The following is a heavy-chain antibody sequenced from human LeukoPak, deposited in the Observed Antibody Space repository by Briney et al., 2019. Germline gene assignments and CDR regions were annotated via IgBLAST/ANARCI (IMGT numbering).Heavy chain of an antibody. CDR1: GFTFSSYS. Sequence: GGSLRLSCAASGFTFSSYSMNWVRQAPGKGLEWVSSISSSSSYIYYADSVKGRFTISRDNAKNSLYLQMNSLRAEDTAVYYCARDLGSSWYRVFDYWGQGTLVTVSS. D-gene: IGHD6-13*01. J-gene: IGHJ4*02. CDR3: ARDLGSSWYRVFDY. V-gene: IGHV3-21*01. CDR2: ISSSSSYI.